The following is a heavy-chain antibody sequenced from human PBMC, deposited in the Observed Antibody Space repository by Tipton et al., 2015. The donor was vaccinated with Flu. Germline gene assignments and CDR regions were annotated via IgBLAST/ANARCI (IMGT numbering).Heavy chain of an antibody. CDR3: ARHVEGYSGYENGFDP. V-gene: IGHV4-61*02. CDR2: IYTTGST. J-gene: IGHJ5*02. CDR1: GGSISGGNYY. Sequence: TLSLTCTVSGGSISGGNYYWSWIRQPAGEGLELIGRIYTTGSTEYSPSLKRRATISIDTSNNQFSLELTSVTAADTAVYYCARHVEGYSGYENGFDPWAREPWSSSPQ. D-gene: IGHD5-12*01.